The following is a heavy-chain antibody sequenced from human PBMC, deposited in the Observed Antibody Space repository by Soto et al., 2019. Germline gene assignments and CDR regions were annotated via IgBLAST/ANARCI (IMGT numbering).Heavy chain of an antibody. CDR2: MFYVGAT. CDR1: GGSISSGDYY. CDR3: ARVVRFCSSPSCRGRNWFDP. V-gene: IGHV4-30-4*01. J-gene: IGHJ5*02. Sequence: PSETLSLTCSVSGGSISSGDYYWSWIRQPPGKGLEWIGYMFYVGATYYNPSLKSRVTISVDTSKNQFSLKLSSVTAADTAGYHCARVVRFCSSPSCRGRNWFDPSGQVPLVTVSS. D-gene: IGHD2-2*01.